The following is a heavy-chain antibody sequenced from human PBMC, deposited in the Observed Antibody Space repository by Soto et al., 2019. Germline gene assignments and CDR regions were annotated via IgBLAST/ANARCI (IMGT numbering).Heavy chain of an antibody. J-gene: IGHJ6*02. V-gene: IGHV1-2*04. CDR1: GYTFTGYF. CDR3: AREVAGGLDV. CDR2: INPNNGDT. Sequence: QVQLMQSGAEVKKPGASVKVSCKTSGYTFTGYFIHWVRQAPGQGLEWMGWINPNNGDTNYPQKFQGWVTMTRDTSIDTAYMELSRLTSDDTAVYYCAREVAGGLDVWGQGTTFTVSS.